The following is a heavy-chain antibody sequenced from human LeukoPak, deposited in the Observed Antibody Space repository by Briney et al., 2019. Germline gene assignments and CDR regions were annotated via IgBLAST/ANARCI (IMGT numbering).Heavy chain of an antibody. CDR1: GFTFDKYT. J-gene: IGHJ4*02. D-gene: IGHD4-23*01. CDR3: VKDENDYDGFYFDY. V-gene: IGHV3-43*01. CDR2: ITWDGVGT. Sequence: GGSLRLSRVASGFTFDKYTMHWVRQPPGKGLEWVSLITWDGVGTYYADSVKGRFTISRDNSKSSLYLQMNSLRTEDTALYYCVKDENDYDGFYFDYWGQGSLVTVSS.